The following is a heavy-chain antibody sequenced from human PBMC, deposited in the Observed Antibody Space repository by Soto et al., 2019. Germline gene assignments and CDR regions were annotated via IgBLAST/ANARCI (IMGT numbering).Heavy chain of an antibody. J-gene: IGHJ6*02. Sequence: SETLSLTCAVYGGSFSGYYWSWIRQPPGKGLEWIGEINHSGSTNYNPSLKSRVTISVDTSKNQFSLKLSSVTAADTAVYYCAREGWSIAAPNDYGIDVCGPGTTVTVSS. D-gene: IGHD6-6*01. CDR2: INHSGST. CDR3: AREGWSIAAPNDYGIDV. V-gene: IGHV4-34*01. CDR1: GGSFSGYY.